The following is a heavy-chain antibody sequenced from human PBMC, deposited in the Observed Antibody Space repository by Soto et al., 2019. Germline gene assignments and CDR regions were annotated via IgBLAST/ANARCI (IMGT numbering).Heavy chain of an antibody. D-gene: IGHD2-8*01. Sequence: PXETLSLSCTVSGGSISSGIDYWSWIRQHPGKALEWIGFIYYSGNTYYHPSLQSRITISIDTSKNQFSLKLSSVTAADTAVYYCARDKNGGNVLYYGMDVWGQGTTVTVSS. CDR1: GGSISSGIDY. CDR3: ARDKNGGNVLYYGMDV. V-gene: IGHV4-31*03. J-gene: IGHJ6*02. CDR2: IYYSGNT.